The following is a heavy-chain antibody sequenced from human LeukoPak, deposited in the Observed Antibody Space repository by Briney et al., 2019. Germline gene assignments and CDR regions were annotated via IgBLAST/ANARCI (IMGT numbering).Heavy chain of an antibody. CDR3: AREHCSSTSCDYLLYYFDY. Sequence: PSETLSLTCTVSGGSLSSYYWSWIRQPAGKGLEWIGRIYTSGSPNYNPSLKSRVTMSVDTSKKQFSLKLSSVTAADTAVYYCAREHCSSTSCDYLLYYFDYWGQGTLVTVSS. CDR1: GGSLSSYY. V-gene: IGHV4-4*07. D-gene: IGHD2-2*01. J-gene: IGHJ4*02. CDR2: IYTSGSP.